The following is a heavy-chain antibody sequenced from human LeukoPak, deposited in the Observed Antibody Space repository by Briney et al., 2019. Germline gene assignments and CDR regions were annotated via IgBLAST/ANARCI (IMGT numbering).Heavy chain of an antibody. CDR3: AGTDYDILTGYGIDY. D-gene: IGHD3-9*01. CDR1: GFIFSSFE. CDR2: ISTRGGTI. Sequence: PGGSLRLSCVVSGFIFSSFEMNWVRQAPGKGLEWVSYISTRGGTIYYADSVKGRFTISRDNAKNSLYLQMNSLRAEDTAVYYCAGTDYDILTGYGIDYWGQGTPVTVSS. V-gene: IGHV3-48*03. J-gene: IGHJ4*02.